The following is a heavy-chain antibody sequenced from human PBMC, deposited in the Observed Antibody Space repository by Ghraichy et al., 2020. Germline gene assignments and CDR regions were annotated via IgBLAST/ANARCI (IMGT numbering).Heavy chain of an antibody. Sequence: GESLNISCKGSGYSFSNFWIDWVRQTPGKGLEWIGNIDPTDSYTSYSLSLQGHVNITVDKSISTAYLQWSGLQASDTAIYYCARSLYGSGASFIQGGRCSGYWGQGTPVTVSS. CDR2: IDPTDSYT. V-gene: IGHV5-10-1*01. D-gene: IGHD3-10*01. J-gene: IGHJ4*02. CDR3: ARSLYGSGASFIQGGRCSGY. CDR1: GYSFSNFW.